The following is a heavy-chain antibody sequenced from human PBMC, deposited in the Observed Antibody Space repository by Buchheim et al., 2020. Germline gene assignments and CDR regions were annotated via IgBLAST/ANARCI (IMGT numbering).Heavy chain of an antibody. CDR1: GFTFSSYA. D-gene: IGHD1-1*01. V-gene: IGHV3-30-3*01. Sequence: QVQLVESGGGVVQPGRSLRLSCAASGFTFSSYAMHWVRQAPGKGLEWVAVISYDGSNKYYADSVKGRFTISRDNSKNTLYLQMKSRRAGDTAVYYCARDVVSTNWKRLDYGGKGTL. CDR3: ARDVVSTNWKRLDY. J-gene: IGHJ4*02. CDR2: ISYDGSNK.